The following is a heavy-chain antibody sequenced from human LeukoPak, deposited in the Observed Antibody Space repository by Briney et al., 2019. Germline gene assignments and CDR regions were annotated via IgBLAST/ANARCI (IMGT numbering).Heavy chain of an antibody. J-gene: IGHJ4*02. CDR3: AREPWAEGFDY. D-gene: IGHD7-27*01. Sequence: SETLSLTCTVSGGSISSYYWSWIRQPPGKGLEWIGYIYYSGSTNYNPSLKSRVTISVDTSKNQFSLRLSSVTAADTAVYYCAREPWAEGFDYWCQGTLVTVSS. V-gene: IGHV4-59*01. CDR1: GGSISSYY. CDR2: IYYSGST.